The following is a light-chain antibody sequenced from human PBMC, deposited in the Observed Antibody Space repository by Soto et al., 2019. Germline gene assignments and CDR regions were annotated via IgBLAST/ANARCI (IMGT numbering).Light chain of an antibody. CDR2: DAS. J-gene: IGKJ4*01. CDR3: KHFNGAPLT. Sequence: AIQLTQSPSSLSASVGDRVTITCRASQGISNALAWYQLKPGKAPKLLIYDASSLQSGVPSRFSGSGSGTDFILTISSLQPEDVATYYCKHFNGAPLTFGGGTKVEIK. V-gene: IGKV1-13*02. CDR1: QGISNA.